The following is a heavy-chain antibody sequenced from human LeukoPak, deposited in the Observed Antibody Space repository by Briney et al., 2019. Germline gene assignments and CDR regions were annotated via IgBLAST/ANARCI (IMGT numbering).Heavy chain of an antibody. V-gene: IGHV4-34*01. J-gene: IGHJ4*02. CDR1: GGSFSGYY. Sequence: SETLSLTCAVYGGSFSGYYWSWIRQPPGKGLEWIGEINHSGSTNYNPSLKSRVTISVDTSKNQYSLKLSSVTAADTAVYYCARDLEDSSGWYRWDYWGQGTLVTVSS. CDR3: ARDLEDSSGWYRWDY. CDR2: INHSGST. D-gene: IGHD6-19*01.